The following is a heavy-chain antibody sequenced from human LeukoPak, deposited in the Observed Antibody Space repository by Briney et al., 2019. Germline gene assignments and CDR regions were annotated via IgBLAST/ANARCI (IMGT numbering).Heavy chain of an antibody. V-gene: IGHV1-2*02. D-gene: IGHD3-22*01. CDR3: ARVVETYYYDSSELDY. Sequence: ASVKVSCKASGYTFTGHYMHWVRQAPGQGLEWMGWINPNSGGTNYAQKFQGRVTMTRDTSISTAYMELSRLRSDDTAVYYCARVVETYYYDSSELDYWGQGTLVTVSS. CDR1: GYTFTGHY. J-gene: IGHJ4*02. CDR2: INPNSGGT.